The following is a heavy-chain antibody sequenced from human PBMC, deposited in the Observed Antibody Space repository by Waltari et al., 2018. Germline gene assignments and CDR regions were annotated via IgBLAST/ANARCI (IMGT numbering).Heavy chain of an antibody. D-gene: IGHD3-22*01. CDR1: GFTFSRYS. CDR3: ARDRGGDSSGLSPDAFDY. CDR2: LSGSASAI. Sequence: EVQLVESGGVLVQPGGSLRLSCAASGFTFSRYSMNWVRQAPGKGLEWVSYLSGSASAIYYADSVKGRFTISRDNAKSSLFLHMTSLRAEDTAVYYCARDRGGDSSGLSPDAFDYWGQGTLVTVAP. V-gene: IGHV3-48*04. J-gene: IGHJ4*02.